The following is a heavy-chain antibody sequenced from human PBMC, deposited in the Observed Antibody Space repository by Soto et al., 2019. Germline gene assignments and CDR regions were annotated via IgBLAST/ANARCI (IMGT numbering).Heavy chain of an antibody. CDR3: ARAPIVVVPAAIFRGYGMDV. V-gene: IGHV3-21*01. Sequence: SLRLSWAASGFTFSSYSMNWVRQAPGKGLEWVSSISSSSSYIYYADSVKGRFTISRDNAKNSLYLQMNSLRAEDTAVYYCARAPIVVVPAAIFRGYGMDVWGQGTTVTVSS. CDR2: ISSSSSYI. CDR1: GFTFSSYS. J-gene: IGHJ6*02. D-gene: IGHD2-2*01.